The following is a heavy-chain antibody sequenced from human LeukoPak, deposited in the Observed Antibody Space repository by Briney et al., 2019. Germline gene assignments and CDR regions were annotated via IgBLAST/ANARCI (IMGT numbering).Heavy chain of an antibody. J-gene: IGHJ4*02. CDR1: GFTFSNYK. CDR2: ISSTSTYI. D-gene: IGHD5-18*01. V-gene: IGHV3-21*01. Sequence: KPGGSLRLSCAASGFTFSNYKMNWVRQAPGRGLEWVSSISSTSTYIYYTDSVKGRFTISRDNAKNSLYMQTNSLRAEDTAVYYCAIDPGTVDTPMVPVWDYWGQGTVVTVSS. CDR3: AIDPGTVDTPMVPVWDY.